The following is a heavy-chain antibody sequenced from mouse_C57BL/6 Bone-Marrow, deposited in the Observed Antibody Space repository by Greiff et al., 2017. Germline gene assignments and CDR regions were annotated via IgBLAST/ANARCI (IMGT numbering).Heavy chain of an antibody. D-gene: IGHD2-4*01. CDR3: ARHGNYYDYDAGYDYAMDY. CDR2: FYPGSGSI. V-gene: IGHV1-62-2*01. J-gene: IGHJ4*01. Sequence: VQLKQSGAELVKPGASVKLSCKASGYTFTEYTIHWVKQRSGQGLEWIGWFYPGSGSIKYNEKFKDKAPLTADKSSSTVYMELSRLTSEDSAVYFCARHGNYYDYDAGYDYAMDYWGQGTSVTVSS. CDR1: GYTFTEYT.